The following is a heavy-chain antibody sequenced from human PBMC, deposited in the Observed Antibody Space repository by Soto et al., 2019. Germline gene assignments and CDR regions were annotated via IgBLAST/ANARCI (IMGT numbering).Heavy chain of an antibody. V-gene: IGHV4-59*01. CDR2: IHYSGST. CDR1: VGTISAYY. Sequence: PSETLSLTCSVSVGTISAYYWNWIRQSPGKGLEWIGYIHYSGSTSYNRSLESRVTISLNPSKTQFSLKFSSVTAADTAFYYCARNPKDFWNGYYFDSWGQGTLVTVSS. D-gene: IGHD3-3*01. J-gene: IGHJ4*02. CDR3: ARNPKDFWNGYYFDS.